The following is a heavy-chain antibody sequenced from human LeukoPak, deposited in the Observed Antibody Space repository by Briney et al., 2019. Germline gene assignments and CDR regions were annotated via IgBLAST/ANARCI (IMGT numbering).Heavy chain of an antibody. Sequence: GGSLRLSCAASGFAFNTYWMTWVRQAPGKGLEWVANINQDGSDKYYVDSVKGRFTFSRDNAKNSLYLQMNSLRAEDTAVYYCARDRRSDRLHFDYWGQGILVTVSS. CDR1: GFAFNTYW. J-gene: IGHJ4*02. CDR3: ARDRRSDRLHFDY. CDR2: INQDGSDK. V-gene: IGHV3-7*01. D-gene: IGHD4-11*01.